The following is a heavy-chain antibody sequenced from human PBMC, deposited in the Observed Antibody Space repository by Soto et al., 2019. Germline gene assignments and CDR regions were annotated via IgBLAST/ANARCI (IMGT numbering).Heavy chain of an antibody. CDR1: GFDASVNY. CDR3: VRENYYYGMDV. J-gene: IGHJ6*02. Sequence: GGSLRLSCAASGFDASVNYMTWVRQAPGKGLEWVSAINSGGSTFYADSVKGRFTISRDNSKNTLYLQMNSLRVEDTAMYYCVRENYYYGMDVWDQGTAVTVS. CDR2: INSGGST. V-gene: IGHV3-66*01.